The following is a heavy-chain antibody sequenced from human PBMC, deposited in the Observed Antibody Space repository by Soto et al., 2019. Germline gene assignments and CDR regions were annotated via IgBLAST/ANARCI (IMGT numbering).Heavy chain of an antibody. CDR2: INPSGGST. CDR1: GYTFTSYY. V-gene: IGHV1-46*01. CDR3: ARDSVALYYYYYGMDV. J-gene: IGHJ6*02. Sequence: ASVKVSCKASGYTFTSYYMHWVRQAPGQGLEWMGIINPSGGSTSYAQKFQGRVTISKDTSKNQVVLTMTNMDPVDTATYYCARDSVALYYYYYGMDVWGQGTTVTVSS. D-gene: IGHD2-21*01.